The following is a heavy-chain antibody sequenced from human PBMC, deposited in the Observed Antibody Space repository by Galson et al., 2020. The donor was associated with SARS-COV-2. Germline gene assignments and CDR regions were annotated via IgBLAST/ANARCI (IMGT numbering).Heavy chain of an antibody. J-gene: IGHJ4*02. Sequence: GGSLRLSCAASGFTFSSYAMHWVRQAPGKGLEWVAVISYDGSNKYYADSVKGRFTIPRDNSKNTLYLQMNSLRAEDTAVYYCARDFEGLVDIVAYYFDYWGQGTLVTVSS. CDR3: ARDFEGLVDIVAYYFDY. D-gene: IGHD5-12*01. V-gene: IGHV3-30-3*01. CDR2: ISYDGSNK. CDR1: GFTFSSYA.